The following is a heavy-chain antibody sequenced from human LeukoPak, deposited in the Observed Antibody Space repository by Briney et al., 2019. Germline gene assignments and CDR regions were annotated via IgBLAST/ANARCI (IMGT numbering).Heavy chain of an antibody. V-gene: IGHV3-33*03. CDR3: ARGIPIPATHPIDY. CDR2: IWYDGSDI. D-gene: IGHD2-21*01. CDR1: GFTFTSYG. J-gene: IGHJ4*02. Sequence: GGALRLSCAASGFTFTSYGMHWVRQAPGKGLEWGGMIWYDGSDIKYAAYVEGRFSISRDTSKKPLYLQINSLRADATAVYYCARGIPIPATHPIDYWGQGSLVTVS.